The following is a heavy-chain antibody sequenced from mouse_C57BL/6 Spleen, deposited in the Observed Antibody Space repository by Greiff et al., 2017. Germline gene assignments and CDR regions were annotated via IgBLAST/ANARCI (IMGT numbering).Heavy chain of an antibody. D-gene: IGHD2-3*01. J-gene: IGHJ3*01. CDR1: GYTFTSYW. CDR2: IDPSDSYT. V-gene: IGHV1-59*01. CDR3: ARPHLYDAAWFAY. Sequence: QVQLQQPGAELVRPGTSVKLSCKASGYTFTSYWMHWVKQRPGQGLEWIGVIDPSDSYTNYNQKFKGKATLTVDTSSSTAYMQLSSLTAEDSAVYYCARPHLYDAAWFAYWGQGTLVTVSA.